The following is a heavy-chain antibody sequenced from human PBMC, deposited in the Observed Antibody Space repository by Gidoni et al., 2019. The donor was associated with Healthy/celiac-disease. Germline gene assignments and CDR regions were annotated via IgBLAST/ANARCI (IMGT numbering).Heavy chain of an antibody. J-gene: IGHJ3*02. CDR2: IIPIFGTA. CDR3: ARGGEYYYDSSGLDAFDI. Sequence: QVQLVQSGAEVKKPGSSVKVSCKASGGTFSSYAISWVRQAPGQGLEWMGGIIPIFGTANYAQKFQGRVTITADESTSTAYMELSSLRSEDTAVYYCARGGEYYYDSSGLDAFDIWGQGTMVTVSS. CDR1: GGTFSSYA. D-gene: IGHD3-22*01. V-gene: IGHV1-69*01.